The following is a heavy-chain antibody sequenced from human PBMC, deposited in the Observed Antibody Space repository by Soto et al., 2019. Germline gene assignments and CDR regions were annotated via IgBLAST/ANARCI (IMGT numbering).Heavy chain of an antibody. D-gene: IGHD1-1*01. V-gene: IGHV4-4*07. CDR2: IYATGTT. Sequence: PSETLSLPCTVSGASISGFYWSWIRKSAGKGLEWIGRIYATGTTDYHPSLKSRVMMSVDRSKKQFSLQLRCVTDADTAVYYCVRDGTKTLRDWFDPWGQG. CDR3: VRDGTKTLRDWFDP. CDR1: GASISGFY. J-gene: IGHJ5*02.